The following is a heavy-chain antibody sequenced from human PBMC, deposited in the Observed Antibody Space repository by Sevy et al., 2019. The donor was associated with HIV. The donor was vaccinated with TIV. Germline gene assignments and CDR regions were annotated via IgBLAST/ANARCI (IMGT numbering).Heavy chain of an antibody. CDR1: GYTFTSYD. J-gene: IGHJ5*02. CDR2: MNPNTGNT. Sequence: ASVKVSCKASGYTFTSYDINWVRQASGQGLEWMGWMNPNTGNTGYAQKFQGRVTMTRNTSISTAYMELSSLRSEDTAVYYCARHRDYYDSSGYGTFDPWGHGTLVTVSS. CDR3: ARHRDYYDSSGYGTFDP. V-gene: IGHV1-8*01. D-gene: IGHD3-22*01.